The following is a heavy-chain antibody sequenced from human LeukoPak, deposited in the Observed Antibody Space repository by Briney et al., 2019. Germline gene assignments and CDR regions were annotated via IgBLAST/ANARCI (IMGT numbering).Heavy chain of an antibody. D-gene: IGHD6-13*01. V-gene: IGHV4-34*01. CDR1: GGSFSGYY. CDR3: ARPLGYSSSWGAFGY. J-gene: IGHJ4*02. CDR2: INHSGST. Sequence: PSETLSLTCAVYGGSFSGYYWSWIRQPPGKGLEWIGEINHSGSTNYNPSLKSRVTISVDTSKNQFSLKLSSVTAADTAVYYCARPLGYSSSWGAFGYWGQGTLVTVSS.